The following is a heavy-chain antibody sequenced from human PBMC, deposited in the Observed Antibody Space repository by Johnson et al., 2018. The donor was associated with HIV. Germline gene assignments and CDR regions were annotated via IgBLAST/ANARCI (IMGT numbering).Heavy chain of an antibody. CDR3: ARSQVAATSEGAFDI. CDR2: ISYDGSNK. D-gene: IGHD2-15*01. CDR1: GFTFSSYV. Sequence: QVQLVESGGGVVQPGRSLRLSRAASGFTFSSYVMHWVRQAPGKGLEWVAVISYDGSNKYYADSVKGLVSISRDNSKNTLYLQMNSLRAEDTAVYYCARSQVAATSEGAFDIWGQGTMVTASS. J-gene: IGHJ3*02. V-gene: IGHV3-30*14.